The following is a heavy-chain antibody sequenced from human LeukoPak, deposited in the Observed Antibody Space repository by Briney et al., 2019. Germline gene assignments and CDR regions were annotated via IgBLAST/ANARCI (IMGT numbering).Heavy chain of an antibody. CDR2: INHSGNT. CDR3: ARRHRRVAGTVGGIDY. V-gene: IGHV4-34*01. J-gene: IGHJ4*02. D-gene: IGHD6-19*01. CDR1: GGSFSGYY. Sequence: PSETLSLTCAVYGGSFSGYYWSWIRQPPGKGLEWIGEINHSGNTNYNPSLKSRVTISVDTSKNQFSLKLSSVTAADTAVYYCARRHRRVAGTVGGIDYWGQGTLVTVSS.